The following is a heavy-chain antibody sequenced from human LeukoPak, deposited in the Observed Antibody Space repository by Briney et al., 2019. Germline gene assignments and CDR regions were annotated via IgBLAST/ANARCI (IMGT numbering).Heavy chain of an antibody. CDR3: ARAYVDDAFDI. CDR2: ISSSSSYI. CDR1: GFTFSSYS. D-gene: IGHD3-16*01. Sequence: GRSLRLSCAASGFTFSSYSMNWVRQAPGKGLEWVSSISSSSSYIYYADSVKGRFTISRDNAKNSLYLQMNSLRAEDTAVYYCARAYVDDAFDIWGQGTMVTVSS. V-gene: IGHV3-21*01. J-gene: IGHJ3*02.